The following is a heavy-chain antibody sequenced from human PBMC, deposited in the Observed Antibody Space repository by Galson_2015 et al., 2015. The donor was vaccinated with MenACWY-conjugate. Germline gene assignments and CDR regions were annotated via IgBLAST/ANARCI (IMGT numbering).Heavy chain of an antibody. CDR3: ARDNWGSLDY. CDR1: GGSISSSSYF. CDR2: NNER. V-gene: IGHV4-61*01. J-gene: IGHJ4*02. Sequence: ETLSLTCTVSGGSISSSSYFWGWIRQPPGKGLEWIGYNNERNHNPSLKDRVSISVDTSKNQFSLKLSSVTAADTAVYYCARDNWGSLDYWGQGTLVTVSS. D-gene: IGHD7-27*01.